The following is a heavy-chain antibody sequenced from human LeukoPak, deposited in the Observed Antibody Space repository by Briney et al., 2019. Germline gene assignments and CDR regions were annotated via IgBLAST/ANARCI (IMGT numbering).Heavy chain of an antibody. CDR1: GFTFRSYG. CDR3: AKDPSTYYYESSGYYPDAFDI. V-gene: IGHV3-30*18. D-gene: IGHD3-22*01. Sequence: GGSLRLSCAASGFTFRSYGIHWVRQAPGKGLEWVAVISYDGSNKYYADSVKGRFTISRDNSKNTLYLQMNSLRAEDTAVYYCAKDPSTYYYESSGYYPDAFDIWGQGTMVTVSS. J-gene: IGHJ3*02. CDR2: ISYDGSNK.